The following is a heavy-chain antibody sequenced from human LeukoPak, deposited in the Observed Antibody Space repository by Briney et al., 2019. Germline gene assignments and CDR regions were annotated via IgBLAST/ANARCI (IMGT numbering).Heavy chain of an antibody. V-gene: IGHV3-53*01. D-gene: IGHD6-13*01. J-gene: IGHJ6*02. CDR2: IYSGGST. CDR3: ARDQIAAAGTPIGYYGMDV. CDR1: GFTLSSNY. Sequence: PGGSLRLSCAASGFTLSSNYMSWVRQAPGKGLEWVSVIYSGGSTYYAASVKGRFTISRDNSKNTLSLQMNSLRAEDTAVYYCARDQIAAAGTPIGYYGMDVWGQGTTVTASS.